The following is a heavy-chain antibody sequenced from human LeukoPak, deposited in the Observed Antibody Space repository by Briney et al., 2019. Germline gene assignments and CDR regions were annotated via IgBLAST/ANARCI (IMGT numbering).Heavy chain of an antibody. J-gene: IGHJ4*02. D-gene: IGHD1-26*01. CDR1: GFTFSSYA. V-gene: IGHV3-23*01. CDR2: ISASGGST. Sequence: PGGSLRLSCAASGFTFSSYAVSWVRQAPGRGLEWVSLISASGGSTYYADSVKGRFTISRDNSKNALYLQMNSLRAEDTAVYFCAKRSPSYYFDYWGQGTLVTVSS. CDR3: AKRSPSYYFDY.